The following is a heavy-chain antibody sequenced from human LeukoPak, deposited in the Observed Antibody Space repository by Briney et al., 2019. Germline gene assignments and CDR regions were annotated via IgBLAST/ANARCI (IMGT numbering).Heavy chain of an antibody. CDR2: IIPIFGTA. V-gene: IGHV1-69*13. D-gene: IGHD6-13*01. J-gene: IGHJ4*02. CDR1: GYTFTDYY. Sequence: SVKVSCKASGYTFTDYYMHWVRQAPGQGLEWMGGIIPIFGTANYAQKFQGRVTITADESTSTAYMELSSLRSEDTAVYYCAREGAYSSSYFDYWGQGTLVTVSS. CDR3: AREGAYSSSYFDY.